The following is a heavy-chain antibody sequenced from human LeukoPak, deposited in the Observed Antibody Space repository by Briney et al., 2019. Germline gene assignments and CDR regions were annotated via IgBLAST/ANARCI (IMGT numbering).Heavy chain of an antibody. J-gene: IGHJ4*02. D-gene: IGHD2-2*01. Sequence: GGSLRLSCAASGFTFSNFWMHWVRQAPGKGLVWVALIYGDGSFTRYADSVKGRFTISRDTSRNTLYLQMDSLRAEDTALYYCAKDSSTGWYYFDYWGQGTVVTVSS. CDR3: AKDSSTGWYYFDY. CDR2: IYGDGSFT. V-gene: IGHV3-74*01. CDR1: GFTFSNFW.